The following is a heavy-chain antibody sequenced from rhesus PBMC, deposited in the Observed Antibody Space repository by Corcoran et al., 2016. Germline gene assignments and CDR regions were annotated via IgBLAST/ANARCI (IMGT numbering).Heavy chain of an antibody. V-gene: IGHV4S7*01. J-gene: IGHJ4*01. CDR2: IYSRTRKP. CDR1: GGSISSGYG. CDR3: AREDDSNVDY. Sequence: QVQLKESGPGLVKPSETLSLTCAVSGGSISSGYGWGWIRQPPGQGLEWIVTIYSRTRKPYHHPSRKRIVTNSTNTSKNQFSRKLGSVTDADTAVDDCAREDDSNVDYWGQGVLVTVSS. D-gene: IGHD4-23*01.